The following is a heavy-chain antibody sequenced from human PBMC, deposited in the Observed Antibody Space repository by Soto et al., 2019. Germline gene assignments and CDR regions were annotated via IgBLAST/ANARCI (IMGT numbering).Heavy chain of an antibody. CDR1: SGSIFSSNW. CDR3: ASHLVMTGTRGFDH. V-gene: IGHV4-4*02. Sequence: QVQLQESGPGLVQPSGTLSLTCAVSSGSIFSSNWWSWVRQPPGKGLEGIGEVPHSGGANYNPSLKSRVTISVDRSENQFSLKLSSVTAADTAVYYCASHLVMTGTRGFDHWGLGTLVTVSS. CDR2: VPHSGGA. D-gene: IGHD3-9*01. J-gene: IGHJ4*02.